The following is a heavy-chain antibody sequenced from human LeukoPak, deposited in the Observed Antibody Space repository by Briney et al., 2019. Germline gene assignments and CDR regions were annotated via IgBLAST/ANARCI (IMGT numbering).Heavy chain of an antibody. CDR1: GYSISSGHY. CDR2: MYHSGST. D-gene: IGHD3-10*01. Sequence: SETLPLTCTVSGYSISSGHYWGWIRPPPGKGLEWIGSMYHSGSTYYNPPLKSRVTISEDTSKNQFSLKLRSVTAADTAVYYCAREGGRGRFGELLLPRKDYFDYWGQGTLVTVSS. CDR3: AREGGRGRFGELLLPRKDYFDY. V-gene: IGHV4-38-2*02. J-gene: IGHJ4*02.